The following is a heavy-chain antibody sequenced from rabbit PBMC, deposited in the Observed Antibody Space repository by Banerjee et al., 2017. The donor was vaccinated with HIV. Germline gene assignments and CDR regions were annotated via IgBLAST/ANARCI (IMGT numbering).Heavy chain of an antibody. CDR2: VYTGNGKS. CDR1: GFSFSSSYD. J-gene: IGHJ4*01. V-gene: IGHV1S45*01. CDR3: ARDAGSYDYIDVYFDL. D-gene: IGHD8-1*01. Sequence: QEQLVEYGGGLVKPGASLTLTCTASGFSFSSSYDMCWVRQAPGKGLEWIGCVYTGNGKSYYASWAKGRFTISKSSSSTVTLQMTSLTAADTATYFCARDAGSYDYIDVYFDLWGQGTL.